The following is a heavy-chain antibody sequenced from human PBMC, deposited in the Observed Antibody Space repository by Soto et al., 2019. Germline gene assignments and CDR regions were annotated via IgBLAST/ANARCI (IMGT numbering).Heavy chain of an antibody. CDR1: GGSFSGYY. Sequence: QVQLQQWGAGLLKPSETLSLTCAVYGGSFSGYYWSWIRQPPGKGLEWIGEINHSGSTNYNPSLKSRVTISVDTSKNQFSLKLSSVTAADTAVYYCARAEPAIVVVPAAMKSGAFDIWGQETMVTVSS. J-gene: IGHJ3*02. CDR2: INHSGST. CDR3: ARAEPAIVVVPAAMKSGAFDI. V-gene: IGHV4-34*01. D-gene: IGHD2-2*01.